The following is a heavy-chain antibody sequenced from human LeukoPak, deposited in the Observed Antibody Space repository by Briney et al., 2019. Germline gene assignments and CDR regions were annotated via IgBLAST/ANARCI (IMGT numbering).Heavy chain of an antibody. CDR1: GGSISSGDYY. D-gene: IGHD4-17*01. V-gene: IGHV4-30-4*01. Sequence: SETLSLTCTVSGGSISSGDYYWSWIRQPPGKGLEWIEYIYYSGSTYYNPSLKSRVTISVDTSKNQFSLKLSSVTAADTAVYYCARNYGDYVSPWFDYWGQGTLVTVSS. CDR3: ARNYGDYVSPWFDY. J-gene: IGHJ4*02. CDR2: IYYSGST.